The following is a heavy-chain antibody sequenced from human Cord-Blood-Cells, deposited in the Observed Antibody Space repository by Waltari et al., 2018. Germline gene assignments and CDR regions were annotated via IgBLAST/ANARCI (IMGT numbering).Heavy chain of an antibody. CDR1: GFSLSTSGVG. CDR3: AHRRSYYGSGSYYNSYYYFDY. Sequence: QITLKESGPTLVKPTQTLTLTCPFSGFSLSTSGVGVGWIRQPPGKALEWLALIYWNDDKRYSPSLKSRLTITKDTSKNQVVLTMTNMDPVDTATYYCAHRRSYYGSGSYYNSYYYFDYWGQGTLVTVSS. CDR2: IYWNDDK. D-gene: IGHD3-10*01. V-gene: IGHV2-5*01. J-gene: IGHJ4*02.